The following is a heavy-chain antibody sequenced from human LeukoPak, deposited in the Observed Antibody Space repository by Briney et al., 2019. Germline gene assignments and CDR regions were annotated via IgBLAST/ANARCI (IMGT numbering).Heavy chain of an antibody. D-gene: IGHD5-18*01. CDR3: ARSYSYSPFDY. CDR2: IYYSGST. CDR1: GGSISSSSYY. J-gene: IGHJ4*02. V-gene: IGHV4-39*01. Sequence: SETLSLTCTVSGGSISSSSYYWGWIRQPPGKGLEWIGSIYYSGSTYYNPSLKSRVTISVDTSKNQFSLKLSSVTAADTAVYYCARSYSYSPFDYWGQGTLVTVSS.